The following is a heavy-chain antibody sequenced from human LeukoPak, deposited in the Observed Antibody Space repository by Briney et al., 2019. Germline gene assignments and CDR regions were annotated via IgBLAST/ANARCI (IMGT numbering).Heavy chain of an antibody. CDR2: IYPGDSDT. CDR1: GYSFTSYW. CDR3: ARLSRDIVVVVAATDAFDI. J-gene: IGHJ3*02. D-gene: IGHD2-15*01. Sequence: GESLKISCKGSGYSFTSYWIGWVRQMPGKGLEWMGIIYPGDSDTRYSPSFQGQVTISADKSISTAYLQWSSLRASDTAMYYCARLSRDIVVVVAATDAFDIWGQGTMVTVSS. V-gene: IGHV5-51*01.